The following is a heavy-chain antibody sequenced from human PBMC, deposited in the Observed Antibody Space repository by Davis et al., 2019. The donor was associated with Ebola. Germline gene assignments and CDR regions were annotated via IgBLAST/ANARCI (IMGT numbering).Heavy chain of an antibody. D-gene: IGHD2-15*01. V-gene: IGHV1-69*11. CDR2: INPSGGST. CDR3: ARGDCSGGSCLNAFDI. CDR1: GGTFNSYA. Sequence: AASVKVSCKASGGTFNSYAISWVRQAPGQGLEWMGIINPSGGSTSYAQKFQGRVTITADESTSTAYMELSSLRSEDTAVYYCARGDCSGGSCLNAFDIWGQGTMVTVSS. J-gene: IGHJ3*02.